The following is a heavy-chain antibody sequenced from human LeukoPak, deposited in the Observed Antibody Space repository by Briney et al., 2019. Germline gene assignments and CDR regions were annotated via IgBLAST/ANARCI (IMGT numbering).Heavy chain of an antibody. Sequence: GGSLRLSSAASGFTFSSSGMHSVRQAPGKGLEWVAVISYDGSNKYYADSVKSRFTISTDNSKNTLYLQMNSLRAEDTAVYYCAKDRRRIAAAGSDYWGQGTLVTVSS. V-gene: IGHV3-30*18. D-gene: IGHD6-13*01. J-gene: IGHJ4*02. CDR1: GFTFSSSG. CDR2: ISYDGSNK. CDR3: AKDRRRIAAAGSDY.